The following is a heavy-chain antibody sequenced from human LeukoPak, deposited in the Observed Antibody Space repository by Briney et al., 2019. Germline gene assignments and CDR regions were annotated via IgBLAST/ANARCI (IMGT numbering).Heavy chain of an antibody. Sequence: GGSLRLSCAASGFTFSSYWMHWVRQAPGKGLVWVSRINSDGSSTSYADSVKGRFTISRDNSKNTLYLQMNSLRAEDTAVYYCASEILGVYFDYWGQGTLVTVSS. CDR2: INSDGSST. D-gene: IGHD3-16*01. CDR3: ASEILGVYFDY. CDR1: GFTFSSYW. J-gene: IGHJ4*02. V-gene: IGHV3-74*01.